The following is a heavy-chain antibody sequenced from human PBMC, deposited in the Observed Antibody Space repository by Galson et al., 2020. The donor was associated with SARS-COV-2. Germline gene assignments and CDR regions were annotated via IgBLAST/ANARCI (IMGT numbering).Heavy chain of an antibody. J-gene: IGHJ6*04. CDR1: GGSISSGGYS. CDR2: IYHSGST. Sequence: SETLSLTCAVSGGSISSGGYSWSWIRQPPGKGLEWIGYIYHSGSTYYNPSLKSRVTISVDRSKNQFSLKLSSVTAADTAVYYCARAPRPPGRYYGSGNPVDVWGKGTTVTVSS. D-gene: IGHD3-10*01. V-gene: IGHV4-30-2*01. CDR3: ARAPRPPGRYYGSGNPVDV.